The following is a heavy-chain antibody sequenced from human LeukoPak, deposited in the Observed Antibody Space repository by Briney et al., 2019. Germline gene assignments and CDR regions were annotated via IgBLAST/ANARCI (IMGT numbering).Heavy chain of an antibody. V-gene: IGHV3-64*02. CDR3: AREEPPGATRD. J-gene: IGHJ4*02. D-gene: IGHD1-14*01. CDR1: GLIFSSYS. CDR2: ISGDGRST. Sequence: GAPLTLSCTASGLIFSSYSMHWVRQAPGKRLQYVSVISGDGRSTYYADSVRGRSTISRDNSKNPLFLQMGSLRTEDMAVYYCAREEPPGATRDWAQGPLVTVSS.